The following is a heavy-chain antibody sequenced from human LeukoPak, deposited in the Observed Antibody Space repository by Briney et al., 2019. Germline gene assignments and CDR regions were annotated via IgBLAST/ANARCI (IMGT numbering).Heavy chain of an antibody. J-gene: IGHJ6*03. D-gene: IGHD6-6*01. V-gene: IGHV4-4*07. CDR1: GGSISSYY. CDR3: ARDPGIAARGYYYYYMDV. Sequence: PSETLSLTCTVSGGSISSYYWSWIRQPAGKGLEWIGRIYTSGSTNYNPSLKSRVTMSVDTSKNQFSLKLSPVTAADTAVYYCARDPGIAARGYYYYYMDVWGKGTTVTVSS. CDR2: IYTSGST.